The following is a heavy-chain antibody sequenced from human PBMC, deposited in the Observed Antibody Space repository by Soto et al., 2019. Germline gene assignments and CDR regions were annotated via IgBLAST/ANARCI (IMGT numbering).Heavy chain of an antibody. D-gene: IGHD1-26*01. CDR3: ARYGSHYYYYKMDV. J-gene: IGHJ6*02. Sequence: SETLSLTCTVSGDSISSYYWTWIRQPPGKGLEWIGYIYSSGSTSYNPSLKSRVTISVDTSKNQFSLKLSSVTAADTAVYYCARYGSHYYYYKMDVWGQGTTVTSP. CDR1: GDSISSYY. V-gene: IGHV4-59*01. CDR2: IYSSGST.